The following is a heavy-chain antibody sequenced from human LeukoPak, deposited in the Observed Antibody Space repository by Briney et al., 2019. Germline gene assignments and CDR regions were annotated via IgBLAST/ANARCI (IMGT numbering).Heavy chain of an antibody. V-gene: IGHV1-18*01. CDR2: ISAYNGNT. CDR1: GYTFTSYG. D-gene: IGHD6-13*01. J-gene: IGHJ5*02. Sequence: ASVKVTCKASGYTFTSYGISWVRQAPGQGLEWMGWISAYNGNTNYAQKLQGRVTMTTDTSTSTAYMELRSLRSDDTAVYYCARDSSSWNWFDPWGQGTLVTVSS. CDR3: ARDSSSWNWFDP.